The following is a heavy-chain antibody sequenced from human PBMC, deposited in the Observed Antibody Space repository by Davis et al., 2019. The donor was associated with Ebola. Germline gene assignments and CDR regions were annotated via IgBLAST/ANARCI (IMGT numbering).Heavy chain of an antibody. CDR3: ARQGYCNTTSCNNWFDP. CDR2: IYPGDSDT. V-gene: IGHV5-51*01. Sequence: GESLKISCKVSGYRFSNYWIGWVRQMPGGGLEWMGIIYPGDSDTIYSPSFQGHVTISADKSISTAYLQWSSLKASDTAMYYCARQGYCNTTSCNNWFDPWGQGTLVTVSS. D-gene: IGHD2-2*01. CDR1: GYRFSNYW. J-gene: IGHJ5*02.